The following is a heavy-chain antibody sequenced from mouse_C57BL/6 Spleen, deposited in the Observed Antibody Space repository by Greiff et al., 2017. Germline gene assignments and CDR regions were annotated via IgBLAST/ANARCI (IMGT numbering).Heavy chain of an antibody. V-gene: IGHV5-6*02. CDR3: ARHVEGYYGSSYGLDY. D-gene: IGHD1-1*01. J-gene: IGHJ2*01. Sequence: EVMLVESGGDLVKPGGSLKLSCAASGFTFSSYGMSWVRQTPDKRLEWVATIRSGGSYTYYPDSVKGRFTISRDNAKNTLYLQMSSLKSEDTAMYYCARHVEGYYGSSYGLDYWGQGTTLTVSS. CDR2: IRSGGSYT. CDR1: GFTFSSYG.